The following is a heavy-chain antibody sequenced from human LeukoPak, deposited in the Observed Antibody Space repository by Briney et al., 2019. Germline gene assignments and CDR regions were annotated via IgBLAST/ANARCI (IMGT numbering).Heavy chain of an antibody. CDR3: ARGLRDYYYYGMDV. J-gene: IGHJ6*02. Sequence: GGSLRLSCAASGFTFSSYWMNWARQAPGKGLEWVASINHNGNVNYYVDSVKGRFTISRDNAKNSLYLQMSNLRAEDTAVYYCARGLRDYYYYGMDVWGQGTTVTVSS. CDR2: INHNGNVN. CDR1: GFTFSSYW. V-gene: IGHV3-7*03.